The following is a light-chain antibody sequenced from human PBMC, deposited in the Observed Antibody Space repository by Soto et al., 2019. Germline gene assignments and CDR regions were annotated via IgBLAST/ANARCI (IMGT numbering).Light chain of an antibody. CDR2: GAS. CDR3: QQYGSSPPT. Sequence: EIVLTQSPDTLSLSPGEGATLSCRASQSVTGSYLAWYQQKPGQAPRLLIYGASTRATGIPDRFSGSGSGTDFTLTISRPEPEDFAVYCCQQYGSSPPTFGQGTKV. CDR1: QSVTGSY. V-gene: IGKV3-20*01. J-gene: IGKJ1*01.